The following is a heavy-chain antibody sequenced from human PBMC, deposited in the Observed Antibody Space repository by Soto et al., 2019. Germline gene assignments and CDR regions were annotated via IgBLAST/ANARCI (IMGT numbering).Heavy chain of an antibody. D-gene: IGHD3-3*01. CDR3: ASGGRGYDFWSGPSPYYYYYGMDV. Sequence: SVKVSCKASGGTFSSYAISWVRQAPGQGLEWMGGIIPIFGTANYAQKFQGRVTITADESTSTAYMELSSLRSEDTAVYYCASGGRGYDFWSGPSPYYYYYGMDVWGQGTTVTVSS. V-gene: IGHV1-69*13. J-gene: IGHJ6*02. CDR2: IIPIFGTA. CDR1: GGTFSSYA.